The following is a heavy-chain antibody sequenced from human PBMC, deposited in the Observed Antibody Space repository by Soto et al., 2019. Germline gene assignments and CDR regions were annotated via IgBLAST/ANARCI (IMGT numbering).Heavy chain of an antibody. Sequence: ASVKVSCKASGYTFTGYYMHWVRQAPGQGLEWMGWISAYNGNTNYAQKLQGRVTMTTDTSTSTAYMELRSLRSDDTAVYYCARCGVVVPAASETGWFDLWGQGNLVTVSS. CDR3: ARCGVVVPAASETGWFDL. CDR1: GYTFTGYY. V-gene: IGHV1-18*04. D-gene: IGHD2-2*01. CDR2: ISAYNGNT. J-gene: IGHJ5*02.